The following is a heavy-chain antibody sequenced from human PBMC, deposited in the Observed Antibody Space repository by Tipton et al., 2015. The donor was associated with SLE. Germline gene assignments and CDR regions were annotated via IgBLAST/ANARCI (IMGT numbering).Heavy chain of an antibody. D-gene: IGHD1-26*01. CDR3: ARGGVAAVSPSGRAIDS. Sequence: TLSLTCTVSGGSISSSSYFWGWIRQPPGKGLEWIGGMHHSGSTYYNPSLESRLTMSIDTSKNHFSLRMTSVTSADTAVYFCARGGVAAVSPSGRAIDSWGQGTLVTVSS. CDR1: GGSISSSSYF. CDR2: MHHSGST. V-gene: IGHV4-39*07. J-gene: IGHJ4*02.